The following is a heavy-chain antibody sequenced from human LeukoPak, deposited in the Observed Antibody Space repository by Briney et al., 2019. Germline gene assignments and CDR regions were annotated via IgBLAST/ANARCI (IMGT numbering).Heavy chain of an antibody. CDR3: ARDGYYYGSGSYYPDY. V-gene: IGHV3-30*04. Sequence: PGRSLRLSCAASGFTFSSYAMHWVRQAPGKGLEWVAVISYDGSNKYYADSVKGRFTISRDNSKNTLYLQMNSLRAEDTAVYYCARDGYYYGSGSYYPDYWGQGTLVIVSS. CDR2: ISYDGSNK. J-gene: IGHJ4*02. D-gene: IGHD3-10*01. CDR1: GFTFSSYA.